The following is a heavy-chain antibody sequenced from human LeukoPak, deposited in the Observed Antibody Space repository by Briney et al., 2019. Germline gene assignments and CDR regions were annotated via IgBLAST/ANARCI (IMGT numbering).Heavy chain of an antibody. J-gene: IGHJ4*02. Sequence: GGSLRLSCAASGFTFSSYWTSWVRQAPGKGLEWVANIKQDGSEKYYVDSVKGRFTISRDNAKNSLYLQMNSLRAEDTAVYYCARAASGYYYGSGSGFDYWGQGTLVTVSS. D-gene: IGHD3-10*01. V-gene: IGHV3-7*01. CDR3: ARAASGYYYGSGSGFDY. CDR1: GFTFSSYW. CDR2: IKQDGSEK.